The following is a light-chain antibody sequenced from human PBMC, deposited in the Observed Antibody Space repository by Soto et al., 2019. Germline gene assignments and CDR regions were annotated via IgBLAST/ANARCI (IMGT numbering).Light chain of an antibody. CDR1: SSDVGADNY. J-gene: IGLJ1*01. V-gene: IGLV2-14*01. Sequence: QSVLTQPASVAGSPGQSVAIACTGTSSDVGADNYISWYQQHPGKAPKRLLSEVSNRPSGVSDRFCGSKSGNTASLTISGLQAEDEADYYCSSLTTSFTYVFGTRTKATVL. CDR3: SSLTTSFTYV. CDR2: EVS.